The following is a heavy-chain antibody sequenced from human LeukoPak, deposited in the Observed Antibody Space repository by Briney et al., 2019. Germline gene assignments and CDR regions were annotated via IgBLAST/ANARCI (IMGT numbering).Heavy chain of an antibody. J-gene: IGHJ4*02. CDR2: ISGSGGST. V-gene: IGHV3-23*01. CDR1: GGSFSGYY. CDR3: AKTVPAS. Sequence: ETLSLTCAVYGGSFSGYYWSWVRQAPGKGLEWVSAISGSGGSTYYADSVKGRFTISRDNSKNTLYLQMNSLRAEDTAVYYCAKTVPASWGQGTLVTVSS.